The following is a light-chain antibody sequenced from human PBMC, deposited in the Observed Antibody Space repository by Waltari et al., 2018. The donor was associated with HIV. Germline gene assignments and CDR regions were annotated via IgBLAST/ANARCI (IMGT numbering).Light chain of an antibody. CDR3: KSRDSRGDQYV. CDR2: GDN. Sequence: SFELTQDPAVSVALGQTVRITCRGDRLRRYYASWYQQKPGQAPVVVVYGDNKRPSGIADRVSGSSVGDTASLTITGAQAEEEGDYYGKSRDSRGDQYVFGPGTKVTVL. CDR1: RLRRYY. J-gene: IGLJ1*01. V-gene: IGLV3-19*01.